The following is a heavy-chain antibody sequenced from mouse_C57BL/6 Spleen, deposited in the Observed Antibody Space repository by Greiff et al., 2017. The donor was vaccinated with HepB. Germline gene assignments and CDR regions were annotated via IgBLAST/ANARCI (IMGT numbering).Heavy chain of an antibody. D-gene: IGHD2-14*01. CDR2: IRLKSDNYAT. V-gene: IGHV6-3*01. J-gene: IGHJ2*01. Sequence: EVQLVESGGGLVQPGGSMKLSCVASGFTFSNYWMNWVRQSPEKGLEWFAQIRLKSDNYATHYAESVKGRFTISRDDSKSSVYLQMNNLRAEDTGIYYCTEGGTPHFDYWGQGTTLTVSS. CDR3: TEGGTPHFDY. CDR1: GFTFSNYW.